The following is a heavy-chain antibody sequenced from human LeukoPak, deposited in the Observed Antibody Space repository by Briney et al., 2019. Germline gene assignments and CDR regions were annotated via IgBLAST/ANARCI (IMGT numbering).Heavy chain of an antibody. CDR1: GCMFSSYA. CDR2: ISGSGEFT. J-gene: IGHJ4*02. V-gene: IGHV3-23*01. CDR3: AKVGYGDLDH. D-gene: IGHD4-17*01. Sequence: GGSVRLSCAASGCMFSSYAMTWVRQAPGKGLEWVSSISGSGEFTDYADSVKGRFTISRDNPENTVYLQMSSLRVDDTATYFCAKVGYGDLDHWGQGVLVPVSS.